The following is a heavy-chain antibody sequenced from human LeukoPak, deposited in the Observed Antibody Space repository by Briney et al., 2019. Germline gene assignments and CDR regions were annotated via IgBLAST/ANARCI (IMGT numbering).Heavy chain of an antibody. CDR2: IIPIFGTG. J-gene: IGHJ4*02. V-gene: IGHV1-69*13. D-gene: IGHD3-3*01. CDR1: GGTFSSYA. CDR3: ARGGYDFWSGYYRENYFDY. Sequence: ASVKVSCKASGGTFSSYAISWVRQAPGQGLEWMGGIIPIFGTGNYAQKFQGRVTITADESTSTAYMELSSLRSEDTAVYYCARGGYDFWSGYYRENYFDYWGQGTLVTVSS.